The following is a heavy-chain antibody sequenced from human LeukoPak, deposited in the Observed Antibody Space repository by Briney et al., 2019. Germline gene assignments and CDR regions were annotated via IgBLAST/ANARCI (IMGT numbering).Heavy chain of an antibody. CDR1: GFTVSSNY. CDR3: ARDRFVGGIPSGWYGDWYFDL. J-gene: IGHJ2*01. V-gene: IGHV3-53*01. CDR2: IYSGGST. D-gene: IGHD6-19*01. Sequence: GALRLSCAASGFTVSSNYMSWVRQAPGKGLEWVSVIYSGGSTYYADSVKGRFTISRDNSKNTLYLQMNSLRAEDTVVYYCARDRFVGGIPSGWYGDWYFDLWGRGTLVTVPS.